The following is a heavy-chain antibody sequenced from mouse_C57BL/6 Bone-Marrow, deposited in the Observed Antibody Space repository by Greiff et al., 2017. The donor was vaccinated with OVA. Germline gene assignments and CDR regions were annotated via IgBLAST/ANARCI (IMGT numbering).Heavy chain of an antibody. Sequence: VKLMESGAELARPGASVKLSCKASGYTFTSYGISWVKQRTGQGLEWIGEIYPRSGNTYYNEKFKGKATLTADKSSSTAYMELRSLTSEDSAVYFCARGYYGNPFAYWGQGTLVTVSA. CDR3: ARGYYGNPFAY. V-gene: IGHV1-81*01. CDR1: GYTFTSYG. CDR2: IYPRSGNT. D-gene: IGHD2-1*01. J-gene: IGHJ3*01.